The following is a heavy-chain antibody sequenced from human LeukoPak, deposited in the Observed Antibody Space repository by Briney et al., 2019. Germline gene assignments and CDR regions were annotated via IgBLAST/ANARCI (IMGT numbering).Heavy chain of an antibody. CDR2: INPNSGGT. V-gene: IGHV1-2*02. Sequence: ASVKVSSTTSGDTSTGYYMHWVRHAPAQGLEWMGWINPNSGGTSYAQKFQGRVLMTRDTSTTTAYLDLSRLRSEDTAVYYCARDLAVAAFFFDWWSQGTLATVSS. CDR3: ARDLAVAAFFFDW. J-gene: IGHJ4*02. D-gene: IGHD6-19*01. CDR1: GDTSTGYY.